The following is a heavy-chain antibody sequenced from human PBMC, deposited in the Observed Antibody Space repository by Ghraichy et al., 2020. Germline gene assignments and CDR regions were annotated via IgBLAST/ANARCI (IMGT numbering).Heavy chain of an antibody. D-gene: IGHD3-9*01. CDR1: GFTFKRHA. Sequence: GGSLRLSCAASGFTFKRHAMNWVRQAPGKGLEWVSALSGSGGNTQYADAVKGRFTISRDNSKNMLYLQMNSLRAEDAAVYYCAKGREILNWPYDAFDIWGQGTMVTVSS. J-gene: IGHJ3*02. CDR2: LSGSGGNT. CDR3: AKGREILNWPYDAFDI. V-gene: IGHV3-23*01.